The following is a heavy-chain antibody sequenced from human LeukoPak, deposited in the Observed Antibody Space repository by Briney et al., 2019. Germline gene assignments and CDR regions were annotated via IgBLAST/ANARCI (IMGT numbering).Heavy chain of an antibody. V-gene: IGHV3-66*01. J-gene: IGHJ4*02. D-gene: IGHD5-18*01. CDR1: GFTVSSNY. CDR2: IYSSGST. CDR3: ASERGYSYGAFDY. Sequence: GGSLRLSCAASGFTVSSNYMSWVRQAPGKGLEWVSVIYSSGSTYYADSVKGRFTISRDNSKNTLYLQMNSLRAEDTAVYYCASERGYSYGAFDYWGQGTLVTVSS.